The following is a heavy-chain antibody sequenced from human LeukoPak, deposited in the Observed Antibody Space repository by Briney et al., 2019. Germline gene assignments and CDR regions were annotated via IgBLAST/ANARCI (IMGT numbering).Heavy chain of an antibody. J-gene: IGHJ4*02. CDR1: GFTFSIYA. CDR3: SKEGRPNSGGGYFDY. V-gene: IGHV3-23*01. Sequence: PGGSLRLSCAASGFTFSIYAMAWVRQAPGKGLEWVSTLSESGGLAYYADSVKGRFTISRDNSKNTLYLQVNSLRAEDTAVYYCSKEGRPNSGGGYFDYWGQGTLVTASP. D-gene: IGHD4-23*01. CDR2: LSESGGLA.